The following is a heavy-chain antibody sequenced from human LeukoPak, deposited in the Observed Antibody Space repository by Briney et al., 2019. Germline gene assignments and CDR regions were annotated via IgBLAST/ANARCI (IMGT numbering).Heavy chain of an antibody. J-gene: IGHJ4*02. CDR3: ARDTGIAVAGTPTFDY. D-gene: IGHD6-19*01. CDR2: IYYGGST. V-gene: IGHV4-39*07. Sequence: SETLSLTCTVSGGSISSNSYYWGWIRQPPGKGLEWIGSIYYGGSTYYNPSLKSRVTISVDTSKNQFSLRLSSVTAADTAVYYCARDTGIAVAGTPTFDYWGQGTLVTVSS. CDR1: GGSISSNSYY.